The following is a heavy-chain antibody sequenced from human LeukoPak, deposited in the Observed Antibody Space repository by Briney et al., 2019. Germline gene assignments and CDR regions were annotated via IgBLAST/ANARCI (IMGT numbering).Heavy chain of an antibody. J-gene: IGHJ5*02. D-gene: IGHD6-19*01. CDR3: ARDPPGYSSGWLS. CDR1: GFTFSSYS. V-gene: IGHV3-21*01. CDR2: ISSSSSYI. Sequence: GGSLRLSCAASGFTFSSYSMNWVRQAPGKGLEWVSSISSSSSYIYYADSVKGRFTISRDNAKNSLYLQMNSLRAEDTAVYYCARDPPGYSSGWLSWGQGTQVTVSS.